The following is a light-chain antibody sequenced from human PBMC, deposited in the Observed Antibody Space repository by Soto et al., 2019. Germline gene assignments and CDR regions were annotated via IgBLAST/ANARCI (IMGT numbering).Light chain of an antibody. V-gene: IGLV2-14*03. CDR3: SSYSGSSTLVV. J-gene: IGLJ2*01. CDR1: SSDVGYNF. CDR2: DVS. Sequence: QSALTQPASVSGSPGQSIAISCTGTSSDVGYNFVSWYQQHPGKAPKLAIYDVSIRPSGVSDRFSGSKSGNTASLTISGLQAEDEADYYCSSYSGSSTLVVFGGGTKLTVL.